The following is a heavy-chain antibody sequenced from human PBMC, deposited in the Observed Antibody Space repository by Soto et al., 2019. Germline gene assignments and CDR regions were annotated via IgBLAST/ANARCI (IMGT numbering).Heavy chain of an antibody. D-gene: IGHD2-2*01. CDR3: AKEPIVVVPAGVYYYYCMDV. V-gene: IGHV3-23*01. CDR1: GFTFSSYA. Sequence: EVQLLESGGGLVQPGGSLRLSCAASGFTFSSYAMSWVRQAPGKVLEWVSAISCSGGSTYYADSVKGRFTISRDNSKITLYLQMNSLRAEGTAVYSCAKEPIVVVPAGVYYYYCMDVWGQGTTVTVS. CDR2: ISCSGGST. J-gene: IGHJ6*02.